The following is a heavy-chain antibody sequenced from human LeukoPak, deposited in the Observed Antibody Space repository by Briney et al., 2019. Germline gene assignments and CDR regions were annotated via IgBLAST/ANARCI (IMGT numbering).Heavy chain of an antibody. D-gene: IGHD6-13*01. Sequence: PGGSLRLSCAGSGFTFTNYWMGWVRQAPGKGLEWVANIEEDGSEKYYVDSVKGRFTISRDNAKNSLYLQMNTVRVEDTAVYYCTRDGRRWSQYWGQGTLVTVSS. J-gene: IGHJ4*02. CDR3: TRDGRRWSQY. CDR2: IEEDGSEK. V-gene: IGHV3-7*03. CDR1: GFTFTNYW.